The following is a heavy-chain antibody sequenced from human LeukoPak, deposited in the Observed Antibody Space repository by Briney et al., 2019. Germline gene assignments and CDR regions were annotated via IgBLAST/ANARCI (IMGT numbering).Heavy chain of an antibody. V-gene: IGHV3-48*04. CDR2: ISSSSSTI. Sequence: PRGSLRLSCAASGFTFSSYSMNGVRQAPGKGLEWVSYISSSSSTIYYADSVKGRFTISRDNAKNSLYLQMNSLRAEDTAVYYCARGRGAADYWGQGTLVTVSS. D-gene: IGHD1-26*01. CDR1: GFTFSSYS. CDR3: ARGRGAADY. J-gene: IGHJ4*02.